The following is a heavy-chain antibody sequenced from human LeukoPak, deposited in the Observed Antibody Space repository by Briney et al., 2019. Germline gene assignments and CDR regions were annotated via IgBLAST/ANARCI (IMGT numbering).Heavy chain of an antibody. D-gene: IGHD6-19*01. CDR2: IFGSGGSA. V-gene: IGHV3-23*01. CDR3: GKTTTGYSSGRYPGWPVDY. Sequence: GGSLRLSCAASGFTFNSYAMYWVRQAPGKGLEWVSGIFGSGGSAHYADSVKGRFTISRDNSKNAVHLQMDSLRVEDTAVYYCGKTTTGYSSGRYPGWPVDYWGQGTLVTVSS. J-gene: IGHJ4*02. CDR1: GFTFNSYA.